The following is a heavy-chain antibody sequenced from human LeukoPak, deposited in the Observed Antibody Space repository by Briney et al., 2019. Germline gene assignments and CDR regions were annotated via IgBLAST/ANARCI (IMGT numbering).Heavy chain of an antibody. J-gene: IGHJ4*02. CDR3: ARTRYYYNSRSYGAPYYFDY. D-gene: IGHD3-10*01. Sequence: SSETLSLTCTVSGGSISSSSYYWGWIRQPPGKGLEWIGSIYYSGSTYYNPSLKSRVTISVDTSKNQFSLKLSSVTAADTAVYYCARTRYYYNSRSYGAPYYFDYWGQGTLVTVSS. CDR2: IYYSGST. V-gene: IGHV4-39*01. CDR1: GGSISSSSYY.